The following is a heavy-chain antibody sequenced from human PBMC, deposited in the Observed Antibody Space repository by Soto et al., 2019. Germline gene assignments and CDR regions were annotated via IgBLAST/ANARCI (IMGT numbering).Heavy chain of an antibody. J-gene: IGHJ4*02. CDR3: ARDGPETWHYEVDY. Sequence: GGSLRLSCAASVFTFSSYWMSWVRQAPGKGLEWVANIKQDGSEKYYVDSVKVRFTISRDNAKNSLYLQMNSLRADDTAVYYSARDGPETWHYEVDYWGQGTLVTVSS. CDR1: VFTFSSYW. CDR2: IKQDGSEK. V-gene: IGHV3-7*01. D-gene: IGHD1-7*01.